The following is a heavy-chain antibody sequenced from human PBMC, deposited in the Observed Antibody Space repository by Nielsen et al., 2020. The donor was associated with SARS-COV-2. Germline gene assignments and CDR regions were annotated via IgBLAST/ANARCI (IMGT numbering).Heavy chain of an antibody. V-gene: IGHV3-30*18. D-gene: IGHD3-9*01. CDR2: ISYDGSNK. CDR3: AKGPGYGFYYGMDV. CDR1: GFTFSSYG. J-gene: IGHJ6*02. Sequence: GESPKISCAASGFTFSSYGMHWVRQAPGKGLEWVAVISYDGSNKYYADSVKGRFTISRDNSKNTLYLQMNSLRAEDTAVYYCAKGPGYGFYYGMDVWGQGTTVTVSS.